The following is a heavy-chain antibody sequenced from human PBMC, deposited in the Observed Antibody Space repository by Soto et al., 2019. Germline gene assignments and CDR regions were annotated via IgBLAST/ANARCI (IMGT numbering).Heavy chain of an antibody. CDR3: AFPATADFDY. CDR1: GGSISSTNL. D-gene: IGHD6-13*01. Sequence: SETLSLTCAVSGGSISSTNLWTWVRQAPGRGLEWIGEIYHSGTTNYSPSLKSRVNIAVDMSTNHLSLTLISVTAADTAVYYCAFPATADFDYWGKGILVTVSS. CDR2: IYHSGTT. J-gene: IGHJ4*02. V-gene: IGHV4-4*02.